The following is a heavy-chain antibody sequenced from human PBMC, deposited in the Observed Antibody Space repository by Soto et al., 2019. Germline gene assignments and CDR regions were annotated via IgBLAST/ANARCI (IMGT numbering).Heavy chain of an antibody. CDR3: AGGSLYCTDGLCWAFDI. J-gene: IGHJ3*02. D-gene: IGHD2-8*01. V-gene: IGHV1-69*01. Sequence: QVQLVQSGAEVKKPGSSVKVSCKASGGTFSSYAISWVRQAPGQGLEWMGGIIPIFGTANYAQKFQGRVTITADESTSTAYMELSSLRSEDTAVYYCAGGSLYCTDGLCWAFDIWGQGTMVTVSS. CDR1: GGTFSSYA. CDR2: IIPIFGTA.